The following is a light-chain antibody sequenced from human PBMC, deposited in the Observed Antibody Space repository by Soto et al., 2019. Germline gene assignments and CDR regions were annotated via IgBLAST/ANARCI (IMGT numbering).Light chain of an antibody. J-gene: IGLJ2*01. CDR2: DVS. V-gene: IGLV2-18*02. Sequence: QSALTQPPSVSGSPGQSVTISCTGTSSDVGGFNRVSWYQQAPGTAPKVIIFDVSNRPSGVPARFSGSKSGNTASLTISGLQAEDESDFYCSSLTSINTLIFGGGTKLTVL. CDR3: SSLTSINTLI. CDR1: SSDVGGFNR.